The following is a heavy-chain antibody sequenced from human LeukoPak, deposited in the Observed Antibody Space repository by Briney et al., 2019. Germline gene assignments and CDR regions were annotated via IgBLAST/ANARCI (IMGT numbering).Heavy chain of an antibody. Sequence: GGSLRLSCAASGFTFSSYWMSWVRQAPGKGLEWVANIKQHGSEKYYVDSVKGRFTISRDNAKNSLYLQMNSLRAEDTAVYYCASSSRGGGYSYGYPGYFDYWGQGTLVTVSS. D-gene: IGHD5-18*01. CDR2: IKQHGSEK. V-gene: IGHV3-7*01. CDR3: ASSSRGGGYSYGYPGYFDY. CDR1: GFTFSSYW. J-gene: IGHJ4*02.